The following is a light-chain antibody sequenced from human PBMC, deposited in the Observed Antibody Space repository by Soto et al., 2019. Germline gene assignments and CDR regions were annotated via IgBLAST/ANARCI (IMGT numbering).Light chain of an antibody. V-gene: IGKV1-5*03. CDR1: QTISSW. J-gene: IGKJ1*01. CDR3: QQYNSYSWT. Sequence: DIQMTQAPSTLSGSVGDRVTITCRAKQTISSWLAWYRQKPGKAPKLLIYEASRLESGVPSRISGSGSGTEFTLTISSLQPDDFATYYCQQYNSYSWTFGQGTKVDIK. CDR2: EAS.